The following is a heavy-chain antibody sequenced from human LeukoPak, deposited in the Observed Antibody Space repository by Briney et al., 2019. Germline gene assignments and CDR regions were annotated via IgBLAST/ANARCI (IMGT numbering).Heavy chain of an antibody. Sequence: GGSLRLSCAASGFTFSSYAMHWVRQAPGKGLEWVAVISYDGSNKYYADSVKGRFTISRDNSKNTLYLQMNSLRAEDTAVYYCARDPIAVAGHFDYWGQGTLVTVSS. CDR2: ISYDGSNK. D-gene: IGHD6-19*01. CDR1: GFTFSSYA. V-gene: IGHV3-30*04. J-gene: IGHJ4*02. CDR3: ARDPIAVAGHFDY.